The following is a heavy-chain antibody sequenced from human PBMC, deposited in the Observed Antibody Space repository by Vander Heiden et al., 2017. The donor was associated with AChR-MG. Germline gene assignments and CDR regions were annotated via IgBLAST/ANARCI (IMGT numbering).Heavy chain of an antibody. CDR2: MSSSGGRT. CDR3: AKEEGVRGGYFYGGGTDY. D-gene: IGHD1-26*01. Sequence: EVQLLESGGGLVQPGGSLRLPCAASAFTFSSSAMSWVRQAPGKGLGWVSGMSSSGGRTYYADSVKGRFTISRDNSKNTLYVQMNSLRAEDTAVYDCAKEEGVRGGYFYGGGTDYWGQGTLVTVSS. V-gene: IGHV3-23*01. J-gene: IGHJ4*02. CDR1: AFTFSSSA.